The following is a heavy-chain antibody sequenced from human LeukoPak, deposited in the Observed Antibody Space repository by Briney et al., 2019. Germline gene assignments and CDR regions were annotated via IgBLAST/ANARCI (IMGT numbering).Heavy chain of an antibody. D-gene: IGHD5-12*01. CDR1: GFTFSSYS. CDR2: ISSSSSYI. Sequence: KPGGSLRLSCAASGFTFSSYSMNWVRQAPGKGLEWVSPISSSSSYIYYADSVKGRFTISRDNAKNSLYLQMNSLRAEDTAVYYCAREAIGGDIVATIEVDYWGQGTLVTVSS. CDR3: AREAIGGDIVATIEVDY. V-gene: IGHV3-21*01. J-gene: IGHJ4*02.